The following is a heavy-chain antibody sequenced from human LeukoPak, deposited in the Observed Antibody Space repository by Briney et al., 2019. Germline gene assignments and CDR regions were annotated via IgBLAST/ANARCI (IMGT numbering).Heavy chain of an antibody. Sequence: SETLSLTCTVSGGSISSGGYYWSWIRQHPGKGLEWIGYISYSGSTYYNPSLNSRVTISVGTSKSQFSLKLSSVTAADTAVYYCARVRGYSCGELDYWGQGTLVTVSS. J-gene: IGHJ4*02. CDR2: ISYSGST. V-gene: IGHV4-31*03. CDR1: GGSISSGGYY. CDR3: ARVRGYSCGELDY. D-gene: IGHD5-18*01.